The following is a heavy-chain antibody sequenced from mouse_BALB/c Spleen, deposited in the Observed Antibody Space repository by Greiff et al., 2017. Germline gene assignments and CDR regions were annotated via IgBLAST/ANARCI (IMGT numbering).Heavy chain of an antibody. J-gene: IGHJ4*01. CDR1: GFTFSSYG. Sequence: EVQLQESGGDLVKPGGSLKLSCAASGFTFSSYGMAWVRQTPDKRLEWVATISSGGSYTYYPDSVKGRFTISRDNAKNTLYLQMSSLKSEDTAMYYCARPLTTNYAMDYWGQGTSVTVSA. CDR2: ISSGGSYT. V-gene: IGHV5-6*01. D-gene: IGHD1-1*01. CDR3: ARPLTTNYAMDY.